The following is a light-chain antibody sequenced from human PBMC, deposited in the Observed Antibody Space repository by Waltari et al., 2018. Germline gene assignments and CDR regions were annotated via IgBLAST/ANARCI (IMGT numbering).Light chain of an antibody. V-gene: IGLV3-21*04. Sequence: SYVLTQPPSVSVAPGKTATISWGGNNTGRKGVHWYQQKAGQAPVLVIYYNSDRPDGIPERISGSNSGDTATMTISRVDAGDEASYYCQVGDSESDHVVSGGGTKLTVL. CDR2: YNS. CDR3: QVGDSESDHVV. J-gene: IGLJ2*01. CDR1: NTGRKG.